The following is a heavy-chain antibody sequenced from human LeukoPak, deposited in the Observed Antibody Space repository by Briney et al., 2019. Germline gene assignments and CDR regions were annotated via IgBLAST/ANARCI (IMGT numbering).Heavy chain of an antibody. CDR1: GDSVSSGAYS. D-gene: IGHD3-22*01. CDR3: ARDSSGYLDS. V-gene: IGHV4-30-2*01. CDR2: IYPFVTA. Sequence: SETLSLTCTVSGDSVSSGAYSWSWIRQTPGKGPEWIGYIYPFVTAYSNPYFKSRVTISTDKSKNQFFLKVTSVTAADTAVYYCARDSSGYLDSWGPGTLVTVSS. J-gene: IGHJ4*02.